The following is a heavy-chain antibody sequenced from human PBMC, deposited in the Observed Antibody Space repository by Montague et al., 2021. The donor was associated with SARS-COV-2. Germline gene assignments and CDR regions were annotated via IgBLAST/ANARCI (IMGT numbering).Heavy chain of an antibody. CDR3: ARSRSLGSGLSFPNWYFDD. CDR2: INHSGST. Sequence: SETLSLTCTVSGGSITSNYWSWIRQPPGKRLEWIGYINHSGSTSSNPSFRSRVTISVDTSQNQFSLKLSSVTAADTAVYYCARSRSLGSGLSFPNWYFDDWGQGTLVTVSP. D-gene: IGHD5-12*01. J-gene: IGHJ4*02. V-gene: IGHV4-59*13. CDR1: GGSITSNY.